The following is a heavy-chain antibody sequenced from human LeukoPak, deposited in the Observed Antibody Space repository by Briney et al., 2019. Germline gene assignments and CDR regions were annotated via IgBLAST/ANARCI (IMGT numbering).Heavy chain of an antibody. CDR3: ARFEAPSGWYM. Sequence: SVKVSCKAFGYTFTNYGISWVRQAPGQGLEWMGGIISIFGTANYAQKFQGRVTITTDESTSTAYMELSSLRSEDTAVYYCARFEAPSGWYMWGQGTLVTVSS. D-gene: IGHD6-19*01. CDR2: IISIFGTA. V-gene: IGHV1-69*05. CDR1: GYTFTNYG. J-gene: IGHJ4*02.